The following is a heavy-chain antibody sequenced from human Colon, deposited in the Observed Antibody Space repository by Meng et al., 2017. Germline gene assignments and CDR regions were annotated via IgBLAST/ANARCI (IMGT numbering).Heavy chain of an antibody. CDR1: GFTFSRYG. Sequence: QVQLVESGGGVVQPGRSLRLSCAASGFTFSRYGMHWVRQAPGKGLEWVAIISYDGSDKSYADSVKGRFTISRDNSKNTLYLQMNSLRPEDTAVYYCAKKQELVQGGTDVWGQGTKVTVSS. CDR3: AKKQELVQGGTDV. CDR2: ISYDGSDK. V-gene: IGHV3-30*18. D-gene: IGHD6-13*01. J-gene: IGHJ6*02.